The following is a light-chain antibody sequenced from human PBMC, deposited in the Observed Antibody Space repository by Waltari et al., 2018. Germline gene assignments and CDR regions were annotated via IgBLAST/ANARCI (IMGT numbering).Light chain of an antibody. CDR2: DAS. CDR3: HQYTNFPLT. J-gene: IGKJ4*01. CDR1: QSISAW. V-gene: IGKV1-5*01. Sequence: DIQMTQSPSTLSASVGDRITITWRASQSISAWLAWYQLRPGKAPKLLISDASILERGVPSRFSGSGSGTEFTLTINSLQPDDFATYYCHQYTNFPLTFGGGTTVEIK.